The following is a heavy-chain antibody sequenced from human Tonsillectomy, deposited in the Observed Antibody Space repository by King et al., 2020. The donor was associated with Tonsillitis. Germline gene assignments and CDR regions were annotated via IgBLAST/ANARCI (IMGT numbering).Heavy chain of an antibody. CDR1: GVTFSSYA. Sequence: VQLVESGGGLVQTWGSLRLSCAASGVTFSSYAISWGRQAPGEGLEWGSAISGSGGRDYYENTVKGRFTISTDNSKNTLYLQMNSLRAEDTAVYYCSKDPGSEYYFDYWGQGTLVTVSS. CDR3: SKDPGSEYYFDY. V-gene: IGHV3-23*04. J-gene: IGHJ4*02. CDR2: ISGSGGRD. D-gene: IGHD3-10*01.